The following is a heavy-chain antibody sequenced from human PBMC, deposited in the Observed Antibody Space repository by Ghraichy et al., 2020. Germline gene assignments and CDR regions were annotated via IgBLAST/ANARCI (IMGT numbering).Heavy chain of an antibody. J-gene: IGHJ3*02. D-gene: IGHD3-10*01. V-gene: IGHV1-69*13. CDR2: IIPIFGTA. CDR3: ARGGFGEIDDAFDI. Sequence: SVKVSCKASGGTFSSYAISWVRQAPGQGLEWMGGIIPIFGTANYAQKFQGRVTITADESTSTAYMELSSLRSEDTAVYYCARGGFGEIDDAFDIWGQGTMVTVSS. CDR1: GGTFSSYA.